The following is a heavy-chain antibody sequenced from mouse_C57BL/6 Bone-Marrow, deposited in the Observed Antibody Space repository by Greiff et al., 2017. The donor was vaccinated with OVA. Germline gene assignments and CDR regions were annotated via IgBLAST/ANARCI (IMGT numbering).Heavy chain of an antibody. V-gene: IGHV5-12*01. CDR3: ARSNYYDLDC. CDR1: GFTFSDYY. Sequence: EVQLVESGGGLVQPGGSLKLSCAASGFTFSDYYMYWVRQTPEKRLEWVAYISHGGGSTYYPDTVKGRFTFSRDNAKNTLYLQLSRLKSEGTARYYCARSNYYDLDCWGQGTSVTVSS. D-gene: IGHD2-4*01. J-gene: IGHJ4*01. CDR2: ISHGGGST.